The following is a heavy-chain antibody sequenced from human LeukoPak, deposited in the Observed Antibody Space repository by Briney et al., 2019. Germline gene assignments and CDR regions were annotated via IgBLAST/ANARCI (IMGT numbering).Heavy chain of an antibody. CDR1: GYTFTNYS. J-gene: IGHJ4*02. CDR3: ATEGGWQPTDYGDNVY. Sequence: ASVKLSCKASGYTFTNYSITWVRESPGQGLEWMGWISPYKSDRNYAQSLQGRVTMTTDTSPSTAYMEVRSLRSDDTAVYYLATEGGWQPTDYGDNVYWGQGTLVTVSS. CDR2: ISPYKSDR. V-gene: IGHV1-18*01. D-gene: IGHD4-17*01.